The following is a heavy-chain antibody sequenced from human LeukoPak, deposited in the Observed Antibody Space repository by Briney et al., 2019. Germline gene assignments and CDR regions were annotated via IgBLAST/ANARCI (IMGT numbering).Heavy chain of an antibody. J-gene: IGHJ5*02. CDR2: ISHSGST. CDR3: ARMGYSHGYWFHA. V-gene: IGHV4-30-2*01. D-gene: IGHD5-18*01. CDR1: GGSISSGGYF. Sequence: SETLSLTCAVSGGSISSGGYFWSWIRQHPGKGLEWIGYISHSGSTYYNPSLKSRVTISLDMSKNHFSLSLSSLTSADTAVYYCARMGYSHGYWFHAWGQGTLVTVSS.